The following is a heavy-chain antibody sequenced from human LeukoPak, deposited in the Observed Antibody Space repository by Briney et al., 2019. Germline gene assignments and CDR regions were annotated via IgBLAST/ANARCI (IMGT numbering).Heavy chain of an antibody. J-gene: IGHJ4*02. CDR1: GGSISTPGYY. V-gene: IGHV4-39*01. CDR3: ARQVEMATIGLVDY. D-gene: IGHD5-24*01. Sequence: ETLSLTCTVSGGSISTPGYYWGWIRQPPGKGLEWIGSLYHSGSTYYKPSLKSRVTISVDTSKNQFSLKLSSVTAADTAVYYCARQVEMATIGLVDYWGQGTLVTVSS. CDR2: LYHSGST.